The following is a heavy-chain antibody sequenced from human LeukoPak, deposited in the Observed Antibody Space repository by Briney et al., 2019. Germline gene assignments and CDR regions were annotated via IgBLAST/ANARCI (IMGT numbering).Heavy chain of an antibody. CDR2: IRVGEVT. J-gene: IGHJ3*01. CDR3: AREDNGGATDDGFDV. D-gene: IGHD3-16*01. Sequence: PGGSLRLSCAASGFAVSNKFMYWVRQAPGKGLEWVSVIRVGEVTHYADSVEGRFTTSRDSSKNTVYLQMESLRVEDTAVYYCAREDNGGATDDGFDVWGHGTVVTVSS. V-gene: IGHV3-53*01. CDR1: GFAVSNKF.